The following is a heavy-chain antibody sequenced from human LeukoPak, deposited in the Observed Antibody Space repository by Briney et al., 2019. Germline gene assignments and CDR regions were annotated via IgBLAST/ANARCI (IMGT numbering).Heavy chain of an antibody. CDR2: IKQDGSEK. CDR1: GFTFSSYW. V-gene: IGHV3-7*01. J-gene: IGHJ4*02. Sequence: GGSLRLSCAASGFTFSSYWMSWVRQAPGKGLEWVANIKQDGSEKYYVDSVKGRFTISRDNAKKSLYPQVNSLRAEDTAVYYCAREDYESSGFGYWGRGTLVTVSS. CDR3: AREDYESSGFGY. D-gene: IGHD3-22*01.